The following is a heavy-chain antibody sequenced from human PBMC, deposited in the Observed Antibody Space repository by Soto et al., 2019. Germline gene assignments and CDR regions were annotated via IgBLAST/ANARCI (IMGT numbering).Heavy chain of an antibody. V-gene: IGHV4-34*01. CDR3: ARENRITIFGVVITDNWFDP. CDR1: GGSFSGYY. CDR2: INHSGST. Sequence: SAPLYLTCTVYGGSFSGYYWSWIRQPPGKGLEWIGEINHSGSTNYNPSLKSRVTISVDTSKNQFSLKLSSVTAADTAVYYCARENRITIFGVVITDNWFDPWGQGTLVTFSS. J-gene: IGHJ5*02. D-gene: IGHD3-3*01.